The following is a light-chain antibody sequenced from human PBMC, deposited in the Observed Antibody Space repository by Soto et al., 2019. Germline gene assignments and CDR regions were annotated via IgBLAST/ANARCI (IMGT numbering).Light chain of an antibody. J-gene: IGKJ4*01. CDR2: DVS. CDR1: QSVSTY. CDR3: QQRSNWPLT. Sequence: EIVLTQSPATLSLSPGERATLSCRASQSVSTYISWYQQNPGQAPRRLIYDVSNRASGIPARFSGSGSGSDFSLTISSLEPEDFAVYYCQQRSNWPLTFGGGTKVQIK. V-gene: IGKV3-11*01.